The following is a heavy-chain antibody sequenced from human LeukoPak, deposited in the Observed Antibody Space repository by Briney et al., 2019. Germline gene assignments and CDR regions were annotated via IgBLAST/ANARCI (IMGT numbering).Heavy chain of an antibody. CDR1: GVTFSSYS. V-gene: IGHV3-48*01. CDR3: ARAGIAVAGTVDY. Sequence: GGSLRLSCAASGVTFSSYSMNWVRQAPGKGLEGGSYISSSSSTIYYADSVKGRFTISRDNAKNSLYLQMNSLRAEDTAVYYCARAGIAVAGTVDYWGQGTLVTVSS. D-gene: IGHD6-19*01. J-gene: IGHJ4*02. CDR2: ISSSSSTI.